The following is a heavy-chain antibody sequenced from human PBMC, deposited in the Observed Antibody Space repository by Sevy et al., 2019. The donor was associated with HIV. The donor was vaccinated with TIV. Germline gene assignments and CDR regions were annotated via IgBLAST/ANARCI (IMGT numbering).Heavy chain of an antibody. J-gene: IGHJ4*02. CDR3: ATYYYDSSGYYYYFDY. CDR1: GGSISSSSYY. Sequence: SETLSLTCTVSGGSISSSSYYWGWIRQPPGKGLEWIGSIYYSGSTYYNPSLKSRVTISVDTSKNQFSLKLSSVTAADTAVYYCATYYYDSSGYYYYFDYWGQGTLVTVS. CDR2: IYYSGST. V-gene: IGHV4-39*01. D-gene: IGHD3-22*01.